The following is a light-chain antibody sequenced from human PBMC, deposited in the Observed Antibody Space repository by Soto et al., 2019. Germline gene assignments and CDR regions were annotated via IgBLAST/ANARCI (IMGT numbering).Light chain of an antibody. V-gene: IGKV3-15*01. J-gene: IGKJ1*01. CDR1: QSVSSN. CDR3: QQYNNWPRA. CDR2: GAS. Sequence: EIVMTQSPATLSVSPGERATLSCRASQSVSSNLAWYQQKPGQAPRLLIYGASTRATGIPARFSGSGSGTEFTPTISSLQSEDFAVYYCQQYNNWPRAFGQGTKVEIK.